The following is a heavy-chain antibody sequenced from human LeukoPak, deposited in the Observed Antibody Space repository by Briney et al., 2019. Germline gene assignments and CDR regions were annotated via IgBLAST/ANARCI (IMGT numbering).Heavy chain of an antibody. J-gene: IGHJ4*02. D-gene: IGHD5-12*01. CDR3: ARVSGYDPYYFDY. CDR2: IYYSGST. V-gene: IGHV4-59*01. CDR1: GGSISSYY. Sequence: PSETLSLTCTVSGGSISSYYWSWIRQPPGKGLEWIGYIYYSGSTNYNPSLKSRVTISVDTSKNQFSLKLSSVTAADTAVYYCARVSGYDPYYFDYWGQGTLVTVSS.